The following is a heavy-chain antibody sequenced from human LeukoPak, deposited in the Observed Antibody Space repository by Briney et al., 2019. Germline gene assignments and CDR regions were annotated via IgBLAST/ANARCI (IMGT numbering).Heavy chain of an antibody. J-gene: IGHJ3*01. CDR1: GLTFNDHA. CDR3: ARASYYYDTTGLGAVDL. V-gene: IGHV3-9*01. D-gene: IGHD3-22*01. Sequence: PGGSLRLSCAASGLTFNDHAMYWVRQAPGKGLEWVSGINWNSDNIGYADSVKGRFTISRDDAKKSLFLQMNSLRAEDTALYYCARASYYYDTTGLGAVDLWGQGTMVTVSS. CDR2: INWNSDNI.